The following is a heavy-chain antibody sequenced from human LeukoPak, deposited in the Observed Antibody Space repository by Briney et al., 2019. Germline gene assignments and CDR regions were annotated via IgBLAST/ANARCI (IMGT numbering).Heavy chain of an antibody. J-gene: IGHJ4*02. CDR2: IYYSAGT. CDR1: GGSISSGGYY. V-gene: IGHV4-30-4*08. D-gene: IGHD1-26*01. CDR3: ASSNMGPFDY. Sequence: SQTLSLTCTVSGGSISSGGYYWSWIRQHPGKGLEWIGYIYYSAGTSYNPSLKGRITISLDPSKNQFSLKLSSVTAADTAVYYCASSNMGPFDYWGQGALVTVSS.